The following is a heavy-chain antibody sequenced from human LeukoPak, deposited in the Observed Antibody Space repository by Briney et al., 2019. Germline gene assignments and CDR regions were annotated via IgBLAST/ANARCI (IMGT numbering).Heavy chain of an antibody. D-gene: IGHD3-22*01. CDR2: IFPGDSDT. CDR1: GYSFTTYG. J-gene: IGHJ5*02. Sequence: GESLKISCKGSGYSFTTYGIGGVRQIPGKGLGWMGIIFPGDSDTRYSPSFQGQVTISADKSISTAYLQWSSLKASDTAMYYCARLPYYYDSSGYYQNWFDPWGQGTLVTVSS. V-gene: IGHV5-51*01. CDR3: ARLPYYYDSSGYYQNWFDP.